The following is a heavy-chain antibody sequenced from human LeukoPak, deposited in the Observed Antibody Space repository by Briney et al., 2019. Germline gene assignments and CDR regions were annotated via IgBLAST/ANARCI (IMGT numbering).Heavy chain of an antibody. Sequence: GGSLRLSCAASGFTFSSYEMHWVRQAPGKGLEWVSYISSSGSTIYYADSVKGRFTISRDNAKNSLYLQMNSLRAEDTAVYYCARVPVPYYYYMDVWGKGTTITISS. D-gene: IGHD4-17*01. CDR3: ARVPVPYYYYMDV. J-gene: IGHJ6*03. V-gene: IGHV3-48*03. CDR1: GFTFSSYE. CDR2: ISSSGSTI.